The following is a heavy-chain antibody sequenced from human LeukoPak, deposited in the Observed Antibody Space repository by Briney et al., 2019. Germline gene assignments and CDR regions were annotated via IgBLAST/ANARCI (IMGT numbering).Heavy chain of an antibody. CDR3: ARDRGFFLFDY. V-gene: IGHV3-7*01. J-gene: IGHJ4*02. CDR2: NKEDGSET. Sequence: GGSLRLSCAASGFTFGNHWMTWVRQAPGKGLEWLAHNKEDGSETAYVDSVRGRFTISRDNAKNSLYLQMSSLRDEDTAVYYCARDRGFFLFDYWGQGTLVSVSS. CDR1: GFTFGNHW. D-gene: IGHD3-10*01.